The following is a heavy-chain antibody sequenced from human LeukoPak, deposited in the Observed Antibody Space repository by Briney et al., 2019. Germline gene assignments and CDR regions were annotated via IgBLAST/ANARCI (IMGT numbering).Heavy chain of an antibody. Sequence: PGGSLRLSCAASGFTFSAYYMSRIRQAPGKGLEWISYISSSGSTIYHADSVKGRFTISRDNAKNSLYLQMNSLRAEDTAVYYCARDRLVDTGGEFDYWGQGTLVTVSS. CDR3: ARDRLVDTGGEFDY. D-gene: IGHD5-18*01. J-gene: IGHJ4*02. V-gene: IGHV3-11*01. CDR2: ISSSGSTI. CDR1: GFTFSAYY.